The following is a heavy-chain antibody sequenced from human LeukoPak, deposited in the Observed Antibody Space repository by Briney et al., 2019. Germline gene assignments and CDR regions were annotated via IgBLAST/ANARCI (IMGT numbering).Heavy chain of an antibody. D-gene: IGHD3-3*01. V-gene: IGHV4-61*02. J-gene: IGHJ4*02. CDR3: GREFYDFWSGHGPFDY. CDR2: IYNRDTT. CDR1: SGSISSGSYF. Sequence: PSETLSLTCTVSSGSISSGSYFWSWIRPPAGKGLEWNGRIYNRDTTNHNPSLKSRVTISIDTSKNQFSLKLSSVTTADTAVYYCGREFYDFWSGHGPFDYWGQGTLVTVSS.